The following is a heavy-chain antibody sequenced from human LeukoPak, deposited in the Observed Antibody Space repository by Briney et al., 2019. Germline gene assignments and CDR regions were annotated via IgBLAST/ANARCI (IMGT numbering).Heavy chain of an antibody. D-gene: IGHD2-2*01. CDR2: VRQDGGKR. Sequence: PGGSLRLSCAASGFTFSSYWMSWVRQAPGKGLEWVANVRQDGGKRDYVASVKGRFTISRDNAKSSLYLQMNSLRVGDTAVYYCAGATSALDYWGQGTLVTVSS. V-gene: IGHV3-7*01. CDR1: GFTFSSYW. J-gene: IGHJ4*02. CDR3: AGATSALDY.